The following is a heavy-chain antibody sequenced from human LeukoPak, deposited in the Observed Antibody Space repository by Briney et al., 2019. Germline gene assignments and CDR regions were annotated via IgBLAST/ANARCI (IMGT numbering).Heavy chain of an antibody. Sequence: SETLSLTCTASGDSISSSSYYWGWIRQPPGKGLEWTGTMYYSGNTYYNPSLKSRVTISGDTSKNQFSLNLSSVTAADTAVYYCARDLGVVPAWGWFDPWGQGTLVTVSS. CDR1: GDSISSSSYY. D-gene: IGHD2-2*01. V-gene: IGHV4-39*07. J-gene: IGHJ5*02. CDR3: ARDLGVVPAWGWFDP. CDR2: MYYSGNT.